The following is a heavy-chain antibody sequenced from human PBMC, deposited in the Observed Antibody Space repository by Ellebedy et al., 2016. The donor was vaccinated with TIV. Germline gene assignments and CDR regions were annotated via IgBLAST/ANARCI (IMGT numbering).Heavy chain of an antibody. J-gene: IGHJ3*02. Sequence: PGGSLRLSCAASGFTFSDYYMSWIRLSPGKGLEWVSYISTSGTTIFYADSVKGRFTISRDNAKNSLYLQMNSLRAEDTAIYYCARDHGSTYCGGDCYLAAFDIWGQGTMVTVSS. CDR3: ARDHGSTYCGGDCYLAAFDI. CDR1: GFTFSDYY. V-gene: IGHV3-11*01. CDR2: ISTSGTTI. D-gene: IGHD2-21*02.